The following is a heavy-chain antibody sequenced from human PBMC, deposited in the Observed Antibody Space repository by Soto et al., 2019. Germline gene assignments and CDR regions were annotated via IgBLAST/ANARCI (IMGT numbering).Heavy chain of an antibody. J-gene: IGHJ4*02. Sequence: QLQLQESGPGLVKPSETLSLTCTVSGGSISSSSYYWGWIRQPPGKGLEWIGSIYYSGSTYYNPSLTSRVTISVDTSKNQFSLKLSSVTAADTAVYYCARITFGLIAVAGTESYWGQGTLVTVSS. CDR2: IYYSGST. CDR1: GGSISSSSYY. V-gene: IGHV4-39*01. CDR3: ARITFGLIAVAGTESY. D-gene: IGHD6-19*01.